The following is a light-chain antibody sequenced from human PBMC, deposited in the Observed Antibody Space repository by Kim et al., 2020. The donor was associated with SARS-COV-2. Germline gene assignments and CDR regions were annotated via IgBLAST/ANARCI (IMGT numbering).Light chain of an antibody. CDR2: QDS. V-gene: IGLV3-1*01. CDR1: KLWDKY. J-gene: IGLJ2*01. Sequence: SYELTQPPSVSVSPGQTASITCSGDKLWDKYACWYQQKPGQSPVLVLYQDSKRPSGIPERFSGSNSGNTATLTISGTQAMDEADYYCQAWDSSTVVFGGGTQLTVL. CDR3: QAWDSSTVV.